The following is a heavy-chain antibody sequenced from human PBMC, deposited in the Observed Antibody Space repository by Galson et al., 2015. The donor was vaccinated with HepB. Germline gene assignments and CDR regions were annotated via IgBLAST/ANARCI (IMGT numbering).Heavy chain of an antibody. CDR3: ARGEYSGT. V-gene: IGHV3-23*01. D-gene: IGHD2/OR15-2a*01. Sequence: SLRLSCAASGFTFRSYAMSWVRQAPGKGLEWVSGISGRGGSTYYTDSVKGRFTISRDNSQNMLYLQMSSLRAEDKAVYYCARGEYSGTWGRGTLVTVSS. J-gene: IGHJ5*02. CDR2: ISGRGGST. CDR1: GFTFRSYA.